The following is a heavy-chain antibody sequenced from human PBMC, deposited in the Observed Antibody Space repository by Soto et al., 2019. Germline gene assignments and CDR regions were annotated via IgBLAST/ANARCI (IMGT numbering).Heavy chain of an antibody. CDR2: IYYSGST. D-gene: IGHD1-26*01. CDR3: ARELPPDY. J-gene: IGHJ4*02. Sequence: QVQLQESGPGLVKPSETLSLTCTVSDGSVSSGSYYWSWIRQPPGKGLEWIGYIYYSGSTNYNPSLKSRVTISVDTSKNQFSLKLSSVTAADTAVYYCARELPPDYWGQGTLVTVSS. V-gene: IGHV4-61*01. CDR1: DGSVSSGSYY.